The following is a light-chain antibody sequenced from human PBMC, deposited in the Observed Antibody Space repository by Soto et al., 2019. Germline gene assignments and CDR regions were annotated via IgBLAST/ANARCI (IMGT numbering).Light chain of an antibody. J-gene: IGKJ4*01. CDR3: QQRSSSPLT. Sequence: DIQMTQSPSSLSSSVGDSVTITCRASQSISTYLNWYHQKPGKAPSLLIYAASTLQRGVPSRFSGSGSGTDFTLTISSLQPEDFATYYCQQRSSSPLTFGGGTTVVSK. CDR1: QSISTY. CDR2: AAS. V-gene: IGKV1-39*01.